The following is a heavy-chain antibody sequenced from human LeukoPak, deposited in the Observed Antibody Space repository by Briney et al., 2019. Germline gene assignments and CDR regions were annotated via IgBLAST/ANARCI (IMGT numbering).Heavy chain of an antibody. CDR1: GFTFSSYW. V-gene: IGHV3-74*01. Sequence: GGSLRLSCAASGFTFSSYWMHWVRQAPGKGLVWVSRINSDGSSTNYADSVKGRFTISRDNAKNTLYLQMNSLRAEVTAVYYCARGWVTATGTIYWGQGTLVTVSS. CDR2: INSDGSST. J-gene: IGHJ4*02. CDR3: ARGWVTATGTIY. D-gene: IGHD6-13*01.